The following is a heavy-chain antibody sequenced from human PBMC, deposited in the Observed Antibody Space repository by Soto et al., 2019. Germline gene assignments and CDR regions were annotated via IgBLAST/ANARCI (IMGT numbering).Heavy chain of an antibody. CDR3: AKGYFPRANTKGKFDY. CDR2: ISWNSGSI. V-gene: IGHV3-9*01. Sequence: CXRLSWSAAVCTFYDYSIQLVRQAPGKGLEWVSGISWNSGSIGYADSVKGRFNISRYNAKKSMYLQMKSLRAEDTALYYCAKGYFPRANTKGKFDYWGQGTLVTVYS. D-gene: IGHD3-9*01. CDR1: VCTFYDYS. J-gene: IGHJ4*02.